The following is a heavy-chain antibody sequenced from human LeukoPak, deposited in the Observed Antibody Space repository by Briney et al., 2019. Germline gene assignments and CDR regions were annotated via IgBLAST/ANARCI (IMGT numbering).Heavy chain of an antibody. CDR3: ARDYDILTGYYTYYFDY. J-gene: IGHJ4*02. D-gene: IGHD3-9*01. CDR2: IWYDGSNK. Sequence: GGSLRLSCAASGFTFSSYGMHWVRQAPGKGLEWVAVIWYDGSNKYYADSVKGRFTISRDNSKNTLYLQMNSLRAEDTAVYYCARDYDILTGYYTYYFDYWGQGTLVTVSS. V-gene: IGHV3-33*01. CDR1: GFTFSSYG.